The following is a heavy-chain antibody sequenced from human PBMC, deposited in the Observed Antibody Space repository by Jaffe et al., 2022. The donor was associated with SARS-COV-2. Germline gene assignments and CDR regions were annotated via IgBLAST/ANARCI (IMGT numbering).Heavy chain of an antibody. CDR3: AKDGGDCSSTSCFWLGMDV. CDR2: ISYDGSNK. V-gene: IGHV3-30*18. J-gene: IGHJ6*02. CDR1: GFTFSSYG. Sequence: QVQLVESGGGVVQPGRSLRLSCAASGFTFSSYGMHWVRQAPGKGLEWVAVISYDGSNKYYADSVKGRFTISRDNSKNTLYLQMNSLRAEDTAVYYCAKDGGDCSSTSCFWLGMDVWGQGTTVTVSS. D-gene: IGHD2-2*01.